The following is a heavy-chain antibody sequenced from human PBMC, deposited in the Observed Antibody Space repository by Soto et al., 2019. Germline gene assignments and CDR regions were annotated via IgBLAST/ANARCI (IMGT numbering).Heavy chain of an antibody. CDR3: ARIVDCGGDCYPFDY. CDR1: GFSLNNAKMG. V-gene: IGHV2-26*01. J-gene: IGHJ4*02. CDR2: IFSNDEK. D-gene: IGHD2-21*02. Sequence: QVTLKESGPVLVKPTETLTLTCTVSGFSLNNAKMGVSWIRQPPGRALEWLASIFSNDEKSYRTSLKTRLTLSKDTSKSPVFLTMTNMDPVDTATYYCARIVDCGGDCYPFDYWGQGSLVTVSS.